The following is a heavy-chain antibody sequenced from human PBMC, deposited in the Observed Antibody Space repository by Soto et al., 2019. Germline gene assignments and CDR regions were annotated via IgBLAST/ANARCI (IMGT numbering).Heavy chain of an antibody. V-gene: IGHV1-3*01. Sequence: ASVKVSCKASGYTFTSYAMHWLRQAPGQRLEWMGWINAGNGNTKYSQKFQGRVTITRDTSASTAYMELSSLRSEDTAVYYCVSPKFGSSGYYERYFQHWGQGTLVTVSS. CDR3: VSPKFGSSGYYERYFQH. CDR1: GYTFTSYA. CDR2: INAGNGNT. J-gene: IGHJ1*01. D-gene: IGHD3-22*01.